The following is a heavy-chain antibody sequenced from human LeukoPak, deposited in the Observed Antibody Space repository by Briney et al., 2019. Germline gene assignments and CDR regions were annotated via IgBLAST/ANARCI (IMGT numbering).Heavy chain of an antibody. CDR3: ARDYYGSGKD. V-gene: IGHV3-53*01. J-gene: IGHJ4*02. CDR1: GFTVSNSY. Sequence: GGSLRLSCAASGFTVSNSYMTWVRRAPGKGLEWVSAIHSGGTIFYADSVKGRFTISRDNSKNTLYLQMNSLSADDTAMYYCARDYYGSGKDWGQGTLVTASS. CDR2: IHSGGTI. D-gene: IGHD3-10*01.